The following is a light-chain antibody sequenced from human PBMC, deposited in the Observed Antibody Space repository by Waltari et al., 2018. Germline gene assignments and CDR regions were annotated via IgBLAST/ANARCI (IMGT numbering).Light chain of an antibody. CDR2: DVN. Sequence: QSALTQPASVSGSPAQSITISCTGTSSDIGGYNYVSWYQQHPGKAPKLMMYDVNKRPSGVSNRFSGSKSGNTASLTISGLQAEDEADYYCSSYASSITPNWVFGGGTKLTVL. J-gene: IGLJ3*02. V-gene: IGLV2-14*01. CDR1: SSDIGGYNY. CDR3: SSYASSITPNWV.